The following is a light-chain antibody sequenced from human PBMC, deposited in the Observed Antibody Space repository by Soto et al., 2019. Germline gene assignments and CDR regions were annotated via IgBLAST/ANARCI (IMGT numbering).Light chain of an antibody. CDR3: QQFVTSTWT. V-gene: IGKV3-20*01. CDR1: QSVSSSH. J-gene: IGKJ1*01. CDR2: GAS. Sequence: EIVLTQSPGTLSLSPGERATLSCRASQSVSSSHLAWYYQKPGQAPRLLIYGASSRATGIPDRFSGSGSGTDFTLTISRLEPEDFAVYYCQQFVTSTWTFGQGTKVEIK.